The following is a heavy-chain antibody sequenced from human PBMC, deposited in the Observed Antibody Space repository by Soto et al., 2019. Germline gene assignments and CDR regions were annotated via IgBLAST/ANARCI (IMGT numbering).Heavy chain of an antibody. Sequence: QPGGSLRLSCAASGFTFSSYGMHWVRQAPGKGLEWVAVISYDGSNRYYADSVKGRFTISRDNSKNTLYLQMNSLRAEDTAVYYCAKDRDTTAYYFDFWGQGTLVTVSS. CDR2: ISYDGSNR. J-gene: IGHJ4*02. CDR3: AKDRDTTAYYFDF. V-gene: IGHV3-30*18. CDR1: GFTFSSYG. D-gene: IGHD1-1*01.